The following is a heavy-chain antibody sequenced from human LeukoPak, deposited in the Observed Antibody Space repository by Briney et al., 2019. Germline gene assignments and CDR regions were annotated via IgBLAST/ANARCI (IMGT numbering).Heavy chain of an antibody. CDR1: GFTFSSYE. Sequence: PGGSLRLSCAASGFTFSSYEMNWVRQAPGKGLEWVSYISSSGSTIYYADSVKGRFTISRDNAKNSLYLQMNSLRAEDTAVYYCARVAAMVSAPFDYWGQGTLVTVSS. D-gene: IGHD5-18*01. J-gene: IGHJ4*02. CDR3: ARVAAMVSAPFDY. V-gene: IGHV3-48*03. CDR2: ISSSGSTI.